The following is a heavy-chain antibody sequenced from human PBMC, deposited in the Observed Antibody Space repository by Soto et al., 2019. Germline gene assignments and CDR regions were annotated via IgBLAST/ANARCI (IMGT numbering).Heavy chain of an antibody. CDR2: ISAYNGNT. J-gene: IGHJ4*02. V-gene: IGHV1-18*01. D-gene: IGHD6-19*01. Sequence: ASVKVSCKASGYTFTSYGISWVRQAPGQGLEWMGWISAYNGNTNYAQKLQGRVTMTTDTSTSTAYMKLRSLRSDDTAVYYCARDNGGIAVAGTGYWGQGTLVTVSS. CDR1: GYTFTSYG. CDR3: ARDNGGIAVAGTGY.